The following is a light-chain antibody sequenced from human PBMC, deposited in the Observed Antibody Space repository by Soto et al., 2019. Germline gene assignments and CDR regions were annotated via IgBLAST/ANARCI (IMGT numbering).Light chain of an antibody. CDR3: QQYMSSVT. CDR1: QSVDTTF. CDR2: GAS. J-gene: IGKJ1*01. Sequence: EIGLTQSPGSLSLSPGQRATLSCRASQSVDTTFFAWYQKKAGQAPRLLIYGASKRATGIPDRFSGSGSGTYFTLIISRLEPEDFAVYYCQQYMSSVTFGQGTKVEIK. V-gene: IGKV3-20*01.